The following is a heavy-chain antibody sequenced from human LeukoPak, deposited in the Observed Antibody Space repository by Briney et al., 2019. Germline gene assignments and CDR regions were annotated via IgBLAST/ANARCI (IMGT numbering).Heavy chain of an antibody. CDR1: GFTFSSYS. CDR3: SRDRNSSDYYNSSGYYQLDAFDI. D-gene: IGHD3-22*01. CDR2: ISSSSRTI. J-gene: IGHJ3*02. Sequence: GGSLRLSCAASGFTFSSYSMNWVRQAPGKGLEWVSYISSSSRTIYYADSVKGRFTISRDNAKNSLYLQMNSLRAEDTAVHYCSRDRNSSDYYNSSGYYQLDAFDIWGQGTMVTVSS. V-gene: IGHV3-48*01.